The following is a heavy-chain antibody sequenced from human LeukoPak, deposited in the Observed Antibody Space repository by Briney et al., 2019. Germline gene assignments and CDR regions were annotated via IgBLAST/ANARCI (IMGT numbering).Heavy chain of an antibody. CDR3: ARRFCSSTSCYLGYFDL. Sequence: PSGTLSLTCAVSGGSISSSNWWSWVRQPPGKGLEWIGEIYHSGSTNYNPSLKSRVTISVDKSKNQFSLKLSSVTAADTAVYYCARRFCSSTSCYLGYFDLWAVAPWSLSPQ. D-gene: IGHD2-2*01. V-gene: IGHV4-4*02. CDR2: IYHSGST. J-gene: IGHJ2*01. CDR1: GGSISSSNW.